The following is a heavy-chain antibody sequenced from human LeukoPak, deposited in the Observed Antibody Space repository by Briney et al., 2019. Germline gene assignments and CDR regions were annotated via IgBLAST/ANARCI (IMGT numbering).Heavy chain of an antibody. CDR1: GFTFSSYG. Sequence: GGSLRLSCAASGFTFSSYGMHWVRQAPGKGLEWGAVISYDGSNKYYADSVKGRFTISRDNSKNTLYLQMNSLRAEDTAVYYCAKGGFTMIVPYGMDVWGRGTTVTVSS. V-gene: IGHV3-30*18. CDR2: ISYDGSNK. CDR3: AKGGFTMIVPYGMDV. J-gene: IGHJ6*02. D-gene: IGHD3-22*01.